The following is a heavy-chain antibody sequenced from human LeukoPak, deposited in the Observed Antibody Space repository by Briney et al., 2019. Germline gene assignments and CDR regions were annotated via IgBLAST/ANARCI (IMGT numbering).Heavy chain of an antibody. J-gene: IGHJ4*02. CDR1: GFTFDDYA. D-gene: IGHD6-6*01. CDR3: AGDQRQLVFDY. Sequence: PGRSLRLSCAASGFTFDDYAMHWVRQAPGKGLEWVSYISSSSSTIYYADSVKGRFAISRDNAKNSLYLQMNSLRAEDTAVYYCAGDQRQLVFDYWGQGTLVTVSS. V-gene: IGHV3-48*01. CDR2: ISSSSSTI.